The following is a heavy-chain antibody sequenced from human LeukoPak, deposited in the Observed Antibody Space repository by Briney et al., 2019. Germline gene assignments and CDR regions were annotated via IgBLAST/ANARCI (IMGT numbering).Heavy chain of an antibody. J-gene: IGHJ5*02. D-gene: IGHD3-10*01. Sequence: ASVKVSCEASGYTFTGYYMHWVRQAPGQGLEWMGWINPNSGGTNYAQKFQGRVTMTRDTSISTAYMELSRLRSDDTAVYYCARSSSTLLWFGELLFVDPWGQGTLVTVSS. CDR2: INPNSGGT. CDR3: ARSSSTLLWFGELLFVDP. CDR1: GYTFTGYY. V-gene: IGHV1-2*02.